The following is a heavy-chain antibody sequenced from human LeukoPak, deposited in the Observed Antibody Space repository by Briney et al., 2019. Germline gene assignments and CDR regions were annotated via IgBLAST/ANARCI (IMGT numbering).Heavy chain of an antibody. D-gene: IGHD6-13*01. CDR2: IRYDGSNK. CDR1: GFTFSSYG. Sequence: PGGSLRLSCAASGFTFSSYGMHWVRQAPRKGLEWVAFIRYDGSNKYYAGSVKGRFTISRDNSKNTLYLQMNSLRAEDTAVYYCAKAAIAAAFYYFDYWGQGTLVTVSS. J-gene: IGHJ4*02. V-gene: IGHV3-30*02. CDR3: AKAAIAAAFYYFDY.